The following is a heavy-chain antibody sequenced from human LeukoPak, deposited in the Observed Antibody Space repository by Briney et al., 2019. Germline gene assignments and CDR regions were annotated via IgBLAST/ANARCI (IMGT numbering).Heavy chain of an antibody. D-gene: IGHD2-21*02. V-gene: IGHV3-23*01. CDR2: INHNGAST. Sequence: GGSLRLSCAASGFTFTTFAMSWVRHTPGKGLQWVSAINHNGASTYYADSVRGRFTISRDNSRNTLYLQLNSLRVEDTAVYYCVKRAYCGGDCYPDYWGQGTLVTVSS. CDR3: VKRAYCGGDCYPDY. CDR1: GFTFTTFA. J-gene: IGHJ4*02.